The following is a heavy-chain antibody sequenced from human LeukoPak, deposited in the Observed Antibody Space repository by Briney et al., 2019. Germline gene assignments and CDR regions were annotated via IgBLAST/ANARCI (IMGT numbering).Heavy chain of an antibody. Sequence: SETLSLTCAVYGGSFSGYYWSWIRQPPVKGLEWIGEINHSGSTNYNPSLKSRVTISVDTSKNQFSLKLSSVTAADTAVYYCARVGYLVYSSSLGYWGQGTLVTVSS. V-gene: IGHV4-34*01. CDR1: GGSFSGYY. CDR2: INHSGST. J-gene: IGHJ4*02. CDR3: ARVGYLVYSSSLGY. D-gene: IGHD6-13*01.